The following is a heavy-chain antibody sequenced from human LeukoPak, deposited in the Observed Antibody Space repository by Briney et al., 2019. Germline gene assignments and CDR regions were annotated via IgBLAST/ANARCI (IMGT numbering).Heavy chain of an antibody. D-gene: IGHD2-8*01. CDR2: IYHIGPT. CDR1: DGSISSYY. J-gene: IGHJ6*02. CDR3: AGEQWRPPYYYFGLDV. V-gene: IGHV4-59*01. Sequence: PSETLSLTCTVSDGSISSYYWTWIRQSPGKGREWIAYIYHIGPTNYSPSLKSRVTISLDTSKNQFSLRLSSVTAADAAVYYCAGEQWRPPYYYFGLDVWGQGTTVIVSS.